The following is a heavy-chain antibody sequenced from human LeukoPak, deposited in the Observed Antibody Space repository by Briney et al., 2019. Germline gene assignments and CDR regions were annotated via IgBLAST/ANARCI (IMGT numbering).Heavy chain of an antibody. CDR2: IYYSGST. CDR3: ARGSLELWFGQPLPNDY. J-gene: IGHJ4*02. D-gene: IGHD3-10*01. Sequence: SETLSPTCTVSGGSVSSSSYYWGWIRQPPGKGLEWIGCIYYSGSTFYNPSLKSRVTISVDTSKNQFSLKLSSVTAADTAVYYCARGSLELWFGQPLPNDYWGRGTLVTVSS. CDR1: GGSVSSSSYY. V-gene: IGHV4-39*01.